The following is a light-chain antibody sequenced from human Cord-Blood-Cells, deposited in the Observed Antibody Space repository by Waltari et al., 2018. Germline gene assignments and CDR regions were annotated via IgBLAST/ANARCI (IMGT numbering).Light chain of an antibody. CDR2: EGS. CDR1: SSDVGSYNL. Sequence: QSALTQPASVSGSPGQSITISCTGTSSDVGSYNLVSWYQQHPGKAPKLMIYEGSKRPSGVSNRVSGSKACHTASLTISGLQAEDEADYYCCSYAGSSTLVFGGGTKLTVL. V-gene: IGLV2-23*01. CDR3: CSYAGSSTLV. J-gene: IGLJ3*02.